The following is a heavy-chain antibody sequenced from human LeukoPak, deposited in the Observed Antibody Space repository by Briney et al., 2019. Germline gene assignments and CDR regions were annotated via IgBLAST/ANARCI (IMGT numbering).Heavy chain of an antibody. CDR2: INSDGSST. CDR3: ARDIEQYYYGSGIEFDP. Sequence: PGGSLRLSCVASGFTFSSYWMHWVRQAPGKGLVWVSRINSDGSSTTYADSVKGRFTISRDNAKNSLYLQMNSLRAEDTAVYYCARDIEQYYYGSGIEFDPWGQGTLVTVSS. D-gene: IGHD3-10*01. J-gene: IGHJ5*02. V-gene: IGHV3-74*01. CDR1: GFTFSSYW.